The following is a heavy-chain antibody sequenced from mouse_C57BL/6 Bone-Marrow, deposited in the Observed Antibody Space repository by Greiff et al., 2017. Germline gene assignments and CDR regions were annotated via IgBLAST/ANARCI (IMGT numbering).Heavy chain of an antibody. D-gene: IGHD1-1*01. CDR1: GFTFTDYY. CDR2: IRNKANGYTT. Sequence: EVHLVESGGGLVQPGGSLSLSCAASGFTFTDYYMSWVRQPPGKALEWLGFIRNKANGYTTEYSASVKGRFTISRDNSQSILYLQMNALRAEDSATYYCARYYYGSSPLYYFDYWGQGTTLTVSS. J-gene: IGHJ2*01. V-gene: IGHV7-3*01. CDR3: ARYYYGSSPLYYFDY.